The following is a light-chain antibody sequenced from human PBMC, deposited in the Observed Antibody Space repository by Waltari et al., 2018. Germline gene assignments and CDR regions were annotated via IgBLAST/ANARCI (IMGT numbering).Light chain of an antibody. CDR1: QGISID. V-gene: IGKV1-27*01. Sequence: DIQMTQSPSSLSASVGDRVTITCRASQGISIDLAWYQQKPGKAPKLLISGSSTLQFGVPSRFSGSGSGTEFTLTISGLQPDDFATYYCQKYDSAPQTFGQGTKVEIK. CDR2: GSS. CDR3: QKYDSAPQT. J-gene: IGKJ1*01.